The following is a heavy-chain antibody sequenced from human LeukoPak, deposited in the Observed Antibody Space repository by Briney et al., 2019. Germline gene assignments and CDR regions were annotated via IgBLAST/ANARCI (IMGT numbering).Heavy chain of an antibody. CDR1: GGSISSYY. CDR2: INHSGST. V-gene: IGHV4-34*01. J-gene: IGHJ6*02. D-gene: IGHD3-3*01. CDR3: ARGFWSGYYWSPIPTRGKKYYYYGMDV. Sequence: KPSETLSLTCTVSGGSISSYYWSWIRQPPGKGLEWIGEINHSGSTNYNPSLKSRVTISVDTSKNQFSLKLSSVTAADTAVYYCARGFWSGYYWSPIPTRGKKYYYYGMDVWGQGTTVTVSS.